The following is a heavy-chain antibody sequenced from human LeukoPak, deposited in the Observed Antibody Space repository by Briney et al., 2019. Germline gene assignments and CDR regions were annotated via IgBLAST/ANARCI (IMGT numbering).Heavy chain of an antibody. CDR3: AKDQAGYYYDSSGYSVFDY. J-gene: IGHJ4*02. Sequence: PGGSLRLSCAASGFTFSSYAMHWVRQAPGKGLEWVSAISGSGGSTYYADSVKGRFTISRDNSKNTLYLQMNSLRAEDTAVYYCAKDQAGYYYDSSGYSVFDYWGQGTLVTVSS. V-gene: IGHV3-23*01. D-gene: IGHD3-22*01. CDR2: ISGSGGST. CDR1: GFTFSSYA.